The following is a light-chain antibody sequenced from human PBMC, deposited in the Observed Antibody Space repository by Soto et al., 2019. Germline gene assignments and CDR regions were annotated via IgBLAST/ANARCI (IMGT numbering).Light chain of an antibody. CDR3: QQTYSDPI. Sequence: DIQMTQSPSSLSASVGDRVTITCRASHNINNYVHWYQQRPGRAPSLLINSASILQSGVPSRFSGSGFGTDFTLTISNLQPDDFATYFCQQTYSDPIFGRGTKGDLK. CDR1: HNINNY. CDR2: SAS. J-gene: IGKJ3*01. V-gene: IGKV1-39*01.